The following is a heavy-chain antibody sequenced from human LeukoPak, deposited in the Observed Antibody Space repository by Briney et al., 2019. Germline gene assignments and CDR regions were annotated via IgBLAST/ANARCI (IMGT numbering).Heavy chain of an antibody. CDR2: IKQDGSEK. CDR1: GFTFSSYW. D-gene: IGHD6-19*01. J-gene: IGHJ4*02. Sequence: PGGSLRLSCAAPGFTFSSYWMSWVRQAPGKGLEWVANIKQDGSEKYYVDSVKGRFTISRDNAKNSLYLQMNSLRAEDTAVYYCARRQWLAEWGQGTLVTVSS. V-gene: IGHV3-7*03. CDR3: ARRQWLAE.